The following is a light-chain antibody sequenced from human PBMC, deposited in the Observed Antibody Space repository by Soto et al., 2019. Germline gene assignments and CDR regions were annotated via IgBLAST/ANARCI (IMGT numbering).Light chain of an antibody. CDR2: SNN. V-gene: IGLV1-44*01. CDR1: RSNIGSNT. CDR3: ATWDDSLNGHVV. J-gene: IGLJ2*01. Sequence: QSVLSQPPSASGTPGQRVTLSCSGSRSNIGSNTVNWYQQLPGTAPKLLMYSNNQRPSGVSDRFSGSKSGTSASLAVRGLQSEDEADYYCATWDDSLNGHVVFGGGTQLTVL.